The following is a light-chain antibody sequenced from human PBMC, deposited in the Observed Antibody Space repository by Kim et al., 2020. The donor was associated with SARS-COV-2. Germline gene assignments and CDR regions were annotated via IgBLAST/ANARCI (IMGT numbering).Light chain of an antibody. V-gene: IGLV3-21*04. CDR3: QVWDSSSDHWV. J-gene: IGLJ3*02. Sequence: APGKTARITCGGNNIGSKSVHWYQQKPGQAPVLVIYYDSDRPSGIPERFSGSNSGNTATLTISRVEAGGEADYYCQVWDSSSDHWVFGGGTKLTVL. CDR2: YDS. CDR1: NIGSKS.